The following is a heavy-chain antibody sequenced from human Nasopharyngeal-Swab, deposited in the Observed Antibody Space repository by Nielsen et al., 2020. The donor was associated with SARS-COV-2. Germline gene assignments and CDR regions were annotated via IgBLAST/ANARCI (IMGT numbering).Heavy chain of an antibody. CDR2: ISYDGSNK. Sequence: GESLKISCAASGFTFSSYAMHWVRQAPGKGLEWVAVISYDGSNKYYADSVKGRFTIPRDNSKNTLYLQMNSLRAEDTAVYYCARDYYDSSGYYNNWFDPWGQGTLVTVSS. V-gene: IGHV3-30-3*01. CDR3: ARDYYDSSGYYNNWFDP. D-gene: IGHD3-22*01. CDR1: GFTFSSYA. J-gene: IGHJ5*02.